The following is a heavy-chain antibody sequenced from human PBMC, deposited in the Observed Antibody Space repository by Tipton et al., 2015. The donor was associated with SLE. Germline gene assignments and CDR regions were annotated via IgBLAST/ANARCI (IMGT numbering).Heavy chain of an antibody. CDR2: VSYSGIT. J-gene: IGHJ2*01. V-gene: IGHV4-4*02. D-gene: IGHD4-23*01. CDR3: VRDLDDGGHGHFDL. Sequence: TLSLTCAVFGGSISRNNWWSWVRQPPGKGLEWVGYVSYSGITNYNPSLKSRVTISVDTSKNQFSLKLSSVTAADTAVYYCVRDLDDGGHGHFDLWGRGTLVTVSP. CDR1: GGSISRNNW.